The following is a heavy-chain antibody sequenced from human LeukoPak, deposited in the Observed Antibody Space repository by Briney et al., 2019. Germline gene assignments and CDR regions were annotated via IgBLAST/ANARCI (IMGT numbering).Heavy chain of an antibody. V-gene: IGHV3-30*02. CDR3: ARDFYDSSGD. CDR2: VRYDSSNK. CDR1: GFTFSGYG. D-gene: IGHD3-22*01. Sequence: GGSLRLSCAASGFTFSGYGMHWVRQAPGKGLEWVAFVRYDSSNKYYADSVKGRFTISRDNSKNTLYLQMNSLRAEDTVVYYCARDFYDSSGDWGQGTLVAVSS. J-gene: IGHJ4*02.